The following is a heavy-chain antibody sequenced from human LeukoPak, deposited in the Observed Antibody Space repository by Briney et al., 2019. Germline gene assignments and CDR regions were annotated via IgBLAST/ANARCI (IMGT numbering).Heavy chain of an antibody. CDR1: GGSISSSSYY. Sequence: SETLSLTCTVSGGSISSSSYYWGWIRQPPGKGLEWIGSIYYSGSTYYNPSLKSRVTISVDKSKNQFSLKLSSVTAADTAVYYCARVTERWLQSGAFDIWGQGTMVTVSS. J-gene: IGHJ3*02. CDR2: IYYSGST. V-gene: IGHV4-39*07. CDR3: ARVTERWLQSGAFDI. D-gene: IGHD5-24*01.